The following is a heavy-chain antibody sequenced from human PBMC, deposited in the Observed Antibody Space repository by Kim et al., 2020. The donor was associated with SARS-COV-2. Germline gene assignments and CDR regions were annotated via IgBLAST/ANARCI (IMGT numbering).Heavy chain of an antibody. CDR2: TTRSGDGS. CDR1: GFTFSDYA. Sequence: GGSLRLSCAGFGFTFSDYAIHLVRRAPGQGLEYVSATTRSGDGSFYADSVEGRFTISRDNSKNTLYLQMNSLRLEDTSLYYCVRYGRNYGAVLWGRGSLVIVSS. CDR3: VRYGRNYGAVL. V-gene: IGHV3-64D*06. J-gene: IGHJ4*02. D-gene: IGHD1-7*01.